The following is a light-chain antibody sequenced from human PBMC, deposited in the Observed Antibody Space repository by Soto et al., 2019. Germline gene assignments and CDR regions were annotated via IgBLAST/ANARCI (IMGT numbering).Light chain of an antibody. CDR1: QTISSW. Sequence: DIQMTQSPSTLSGSVGDRVTITCRSSQTISSWFAWYQQKPGKAANLLIYKASTLKSGVPPRFSNSGSGTEFPITLSRLQPDDFETYYCQHQNSYPEAFGQGTKVDIK. CDR3: QHQNSYPEA. V-gene: IGKV1-5*03. CDR2: KAS. J-gene: IGKJ1*01.